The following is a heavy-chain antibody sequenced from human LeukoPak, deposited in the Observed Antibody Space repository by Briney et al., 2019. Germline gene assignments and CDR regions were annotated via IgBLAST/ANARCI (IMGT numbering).Heavy chain of an antibody. CDR3: ARRPTIVATIDDAFDI. D-gene: IGHD5-12*01. CDR2: IIPIFGTA. J-gene: IGHJ3*02. V-gene: IGHV1-69*13. CDR1: GGTFSSYA. Sequence: GASVKVSCKASGGTFSSYAISWVRQAPGQGLEWMGGIIPIFGTANYAQKFQGRVTITADESTSTAYMELSSLRSEDTAVYYRARRPTIVATIDDAFDIWGQGTMVTVSS.